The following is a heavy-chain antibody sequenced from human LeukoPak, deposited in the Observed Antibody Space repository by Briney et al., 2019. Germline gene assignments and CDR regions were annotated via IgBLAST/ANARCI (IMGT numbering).Heavy chain of an antibody. CDR2: ISGSGVT. Sequence: GGSLRLSCAASGFTFSTSAMTWVRQAPGKGLEWVSGISGSGVTDYADSVRGRFTISRDNSKNTLYLQMNSLRAEDTAVYYCAKDLNWGGRWGQGTLVTVSS. J-gene: IGHJ4*02. D-gene: IGHD7-27*01. V-gene: IGHV3-23*01. CDR1: GFTFSTSA. CDR3: AKDLNWGGR.